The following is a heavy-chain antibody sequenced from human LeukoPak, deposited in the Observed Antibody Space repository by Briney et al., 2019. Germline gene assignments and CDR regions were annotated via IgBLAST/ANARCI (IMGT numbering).Heavy chain of an antibody. CDR2: IYYSGST. D-gene: IGHD6-13*01. Sequence: SEALSPTCTVSGGSISSYYWSWIRQPPGKGLEWIGYIYYSGSTNYNPSLKSRVTISVDTSKNQFSLKLSSVTAADTAVYYCARAYSSSWYEFDYWGQGTLVTVSS. CDR3: ARAYSSSWYEFDY. J-gene: IGHJ4*02. V-gene: IGHV4-59*01. CDR1: GGSISSYY.